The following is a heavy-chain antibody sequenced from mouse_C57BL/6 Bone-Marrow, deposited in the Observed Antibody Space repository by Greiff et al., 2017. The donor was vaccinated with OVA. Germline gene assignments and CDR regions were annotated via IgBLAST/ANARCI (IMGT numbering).Heavy chain of an antibody. Sequence: VQLQQSGPGLVAPSQSLSITCTVSGFSLTSYAISWVRQPPGTGLEWLGVIWTGGGTHYNSALKSRLSISKDNSKSQVFLKMNSLQTDDTARYYCARTSYDYDRAMDYWGQGTSVTVSS. CDR3: ARTSYDYDRAMDY. D-gene: IGHD2-4*01. V-gene: IGHV2-9-1*01. CDR2: IWTGGGT. CDR1: GFSLTSYA. J-gene: IGHJ4*01.